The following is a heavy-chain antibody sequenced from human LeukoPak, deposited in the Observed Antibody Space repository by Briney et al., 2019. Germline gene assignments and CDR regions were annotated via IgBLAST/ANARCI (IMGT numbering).Heavy chain of an antibody. V-gene: IGHV3-30-3*01. CDR1: GFTFSSYA. Sequence: GRSLRLSCAASGFTFSSYAMHWVRQAPGKGLEWVAVISYDGSNKYYADSVKGRFTISRDNSKNTLYLQMNSLRAEDTAVYYCARDGGYSYGYGTQVYYYYGMDVWGQGTTVTVSS. CDR2: ISYDGSNK. D-gene: IGHD5-18*01. CDR3: ARDGGYSYGYGTQVYYYYGMDV. J-gene: IGHJ6*02.